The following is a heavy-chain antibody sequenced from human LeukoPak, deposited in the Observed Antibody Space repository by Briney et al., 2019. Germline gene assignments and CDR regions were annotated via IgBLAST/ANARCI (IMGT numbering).Heavy chain of an antibody. Sequence: SVKVSCKASGYTFTSYSINWVRQAPGQGLEWMGGIIPMFGTANYARKFQGRVTITADESTSTAYMELRSLRSDDTAAYYCARDFKVRGEVQLYGMDVWGQGTTVTVSS. J-gene: IGHJ6*02. CDR3: ARDFKVRGEVQLYGMDV. V-gene: IGHV1-69*13. D-gene: IGHD4-17*01. CDR2: IIPMFGTA. CDR1: GYTFTSYS.